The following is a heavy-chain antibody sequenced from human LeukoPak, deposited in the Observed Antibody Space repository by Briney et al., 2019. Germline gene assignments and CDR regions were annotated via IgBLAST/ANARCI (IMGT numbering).Heavy chain of an antibody. Sequence: SVKVSCKASGGTFSSYAISWVRQAPGQGLEWMGGIIPIFGTANYAQKFQGRVTITADESTSIAYMELSSLRSEDTAVYYCARDLGQLLSGEFGYWGQGTLVTVSS. D-gene: IGHD2-2*01. CDR1: GGTFSSYA. V-gene: IGHV1-69*13. CDR3: ARDLGQLLSGEFGY. CDR2: IIPIFGTA. J-gene: IGHJ4*02.